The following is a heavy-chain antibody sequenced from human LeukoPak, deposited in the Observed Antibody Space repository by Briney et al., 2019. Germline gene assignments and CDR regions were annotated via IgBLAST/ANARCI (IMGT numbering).Heavy chain of an antibody. J-gene: IGHJ5*02. CDR2: IRYDGSNK. CDR3: SRDFVH. V-gene: IGHV3-30*02. CDR1: GFTFSSYG. Sequence: PGGSLRLSCAASGFTFSSYGMHWVRQAPGKGLEWVAFIRYDGSNKYYADSVKGRFTISRDNAKNSLFLQMNSVRADDTAIYYCSRDFVHWGRGTLVTVSS.